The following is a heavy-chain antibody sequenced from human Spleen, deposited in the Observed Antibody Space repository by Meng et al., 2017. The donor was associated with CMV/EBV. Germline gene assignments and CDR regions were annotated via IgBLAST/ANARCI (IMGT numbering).Heavy chain of an antibody. D-gene: IGHD3-22*01. CDR3: AHTYYDSSGYHPADY. Sequence: QIPVKGFGPTLVKPTQTLTLTCTFSGFSLSTSGVGVGWIRQPPGKALEWLALIYWDDDKRYSPSLKSRLTITKDTPKNQVVLTMTNMDPVDTATYYCAHTYYDSSGYHPADYWGQGTLVTVSS. V-gene: IGHV2-5*02. CDR1: GFSLSTSGVG. J-gene: IGHJ4*02. CDR2: IYWDDDK.